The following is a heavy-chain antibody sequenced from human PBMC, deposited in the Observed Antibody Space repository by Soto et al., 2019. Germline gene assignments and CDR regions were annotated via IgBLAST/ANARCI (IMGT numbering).Heavy chain of an antibody. CDR2: IYYSGTT. CDR3: ARHRQYYDTSGYQQRYFDY. J-gene: IGHJ4*02. Sequence: SATLSLTCSVSGGSISSSTNYCGWIRQPPGKWLEWLVTIYYSGTTSYNPSLKRRGIISVDTSNNQLFLKLRSVTAADTAVYYCARHRQYYDTSGYQQRYFDYWGQGTQVTVS. V-gene: IGHV4-39*01. D-gene: IGHD3-22*01. CDR1: GGSISSSTNY.